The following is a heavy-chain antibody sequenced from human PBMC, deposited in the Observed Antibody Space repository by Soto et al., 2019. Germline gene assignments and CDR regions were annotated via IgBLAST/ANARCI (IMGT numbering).Heavy chain of an antibody. D-gene: IGHD2-21*02. CDR2: IYYSGST. Sequence: QLQLQESGPGLVKPSETLSLTCTVSGGSISSSSYYWGWLRQPPGKGLEWIGSIYYSGSTYYNPSLRSRVTISVDTSKNQFSLKLSSVTAADTAVYYCARLGDCGGDCPYWYFDLWGRGTLVTVSS. J-gene: IGHJ2*01. CDR3: ARLGDCGGDCPYWYFDL. V-gene: IGHV4-39*01. CDR1: GGSISSSSYY.